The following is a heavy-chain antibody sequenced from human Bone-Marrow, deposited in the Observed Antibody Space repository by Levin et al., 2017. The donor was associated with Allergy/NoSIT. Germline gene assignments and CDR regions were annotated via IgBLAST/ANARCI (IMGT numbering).Heavy chain of an antibody. Sequence: GGSLRLSCAASGFTFSNYGMTWVRQAPGKGLEWVSSISDSGGRTYYADSVKGRFTISRDNSKNTLYVQMNSLRAEDTAVYYCANVKGPGTSDYWGQGTLVTVSS. CDR1: GFTFSNYG. CDR3: ANVKGPGTSDY. V-gene: IGHV3-23*01. D-gene: IGHD1-7*01. J-gene: IGHJ4*02. CDR2: ISDSGGRT.